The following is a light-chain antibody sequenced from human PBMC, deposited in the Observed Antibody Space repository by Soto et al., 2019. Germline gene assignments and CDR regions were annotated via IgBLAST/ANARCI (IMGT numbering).Light chain of an antibody. V-gene: IGLV1-44*01. CDR2: KNN. CDR1: SSNIGSHS. CDR3: AAWDDSLNGPV. Sequence: QSVLTPPPSASGTPGQTVTISCSGSSSNIGSHSVNWYQQLPGTAPKLIIYKNNQRPSGVPDRFSDSKSGTSASLAISGLQSDDEADYYCAAWDDSLNGPVFGGGTKLTVL. J-gene: IGLJ3*02.